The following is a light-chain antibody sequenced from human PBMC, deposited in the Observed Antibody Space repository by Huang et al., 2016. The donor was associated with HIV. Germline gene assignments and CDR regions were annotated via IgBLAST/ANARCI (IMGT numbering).Light chain of an antibody. CDR3: QQFNSFL. J-gene: IGKJ3*01. CDR2: GES. V-gene: IGKV1-9*01. Sequence: IQLTQFPSSLSASVGDRVTITCRASQDISSYLAWYQQKPGIAPNLLIYGESTLQSGVPSRFSGSGYGRVFILTISNLQPEDVATYYCQQFNSFLFGPGTKVDVK. CDR1: QDISSY.